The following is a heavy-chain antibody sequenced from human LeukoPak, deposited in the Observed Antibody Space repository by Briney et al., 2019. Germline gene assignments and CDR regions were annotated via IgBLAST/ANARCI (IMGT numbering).Heavy chain of an antibody. D-gene: IGHD3-10*01. CDR1: GFTFSDYY. V-gene: IGHV3-11*01. Sequence: GGSLRLSCAASGFTFSDYYMTWIRQAPGKGLEWVSYISSSGNTIYYADSVKGRFTISRDNAKNSLYLQMNSLRAEDTAVYYCAKVAHYYGSGSYYEYYFDYWGQGTLVTVSS. CDR3: AKVAHYYGSGSYYEYYFDY. J-gene: IGHJ4*02. CDR2: ISSSGNTI.